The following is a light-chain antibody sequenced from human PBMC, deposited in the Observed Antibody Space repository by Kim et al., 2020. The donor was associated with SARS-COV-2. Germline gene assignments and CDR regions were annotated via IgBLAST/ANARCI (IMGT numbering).Light chain of an antibody. J-gene: IGKJ5*01. CDR1: QSVHSS. CDR2: DAS. CDR3: QQRSSWPPT. V-gene: IGKV3-11*01. Sequence: EIVLTQSPATLSLFPGERATLSCRASQSVHSSLAWYQQKPGQAPRLLIYDASNRATGIPARFSGSGSGTDFTLTISGLEPEDFAVYYCQQRSSWPPTFGQGTRLEIK.